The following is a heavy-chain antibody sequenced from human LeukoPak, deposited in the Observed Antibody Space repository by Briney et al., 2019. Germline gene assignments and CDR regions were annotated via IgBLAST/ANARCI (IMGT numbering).Heavy chain of an antibody. V-gene: IGHV4-39*07. CDR1: GASISGSGYY. CDR3: ARAPYDSSGYYFGHWFDP. CDR2: IYDSGST. Sequence: SETLSLTCTVSGASISGSGYYWGWIRQPPGKGLEWIGNIYDSGSTYYNASLQSRVTISIDTSKNQFSLKLSSVTAADTAVYYCARAPYDSSGYYFGHWFDPWGQGTLVTVSS. D-gene: IGHD3-22*01. J-gene: IGHJ5*02.